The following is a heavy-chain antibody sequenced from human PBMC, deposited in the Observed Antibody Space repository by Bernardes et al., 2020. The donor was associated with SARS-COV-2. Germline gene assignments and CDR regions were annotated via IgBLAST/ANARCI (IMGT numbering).Heavy chain of an antibody. J-gene: IGHJ4*02. CDR2: IWYDGSNK. Sequence: GGSLRLSRAASGFTFSSYGMHWVRQAPGKGLEWVAVIWYDGSNKYYADSVKGRFTISRDNSKNTLYLQMNSLRAEDTAVYYCARDYPLGQDGSDYWGQGTLVTVSS. V-gene: IGHV3-33*01. D-gene: IGHD2-15*01. CDR1: GFTFSSYG. CDR3: ARDYPLGQDGSDY.